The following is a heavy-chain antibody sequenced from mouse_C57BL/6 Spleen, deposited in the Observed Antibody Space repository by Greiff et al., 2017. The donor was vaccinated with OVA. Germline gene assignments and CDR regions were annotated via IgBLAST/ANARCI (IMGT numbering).Heavy chain of an antibody. CDR1: GYAFTNYL. V-gene: IGHV1-54*01. D-gene: IGHD1-1*01. Sequence: VQLQQSGAELVRPGTSVKVSCKASGYAFTNYLIEWVKQRPGQGLEWIGVINPGSGGTNYNEKFKGKATLTADKSSSTAYMQLSSLTSEDSADYFCARSSYYGSREYYFDYWGQGTTLTVSS. CDR3: ARSSYYGSREYYFDY. J-gene: IGHJ2*01. CDR2: INPGSGGT.